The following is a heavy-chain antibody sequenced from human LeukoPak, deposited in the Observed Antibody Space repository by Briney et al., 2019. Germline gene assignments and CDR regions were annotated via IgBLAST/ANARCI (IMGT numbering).Heavy chain of an antibody. CDR2: ISSSGSTI. J-gene: IGHJ4*02. CDR3: AREPAGTSQHDY. V-gene: IGHV3-48*04. Sequence: PGGSLRLSCAASGFTFSSYGMSWVRQAPGKGLEWVSYISSSGSTIYYADSVKGRFTISRDNAKNSLYLQMNSLRAEDTAVYYCAREPAGTSQHDYWGQGTLVTVSS. D-gene: IGHD6-13*01. CDR1: GFTFSSYG.